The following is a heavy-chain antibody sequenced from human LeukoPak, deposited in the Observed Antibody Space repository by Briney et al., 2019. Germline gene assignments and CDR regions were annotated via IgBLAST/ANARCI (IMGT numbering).Heavy chain of an antibody. V-gene: IGHV3-11*04. CDR3: ARDTYCSSTTCYLGRGPFDY. Sequence: GGSLRLSCAASGFIFSDYYMTWIRQAPGKGLEWISYISSGGNTIYYADSVKGRFTISRDNAKNSLYLQMNSLRAEDTAVYYCARDTYCSSTTCYLGRGPFDYWGQGTLVTVSS. D-gene: IGHD2-2*01. J-gene: IGHJ4*02. CDR1: GFIFSDYY. CDR2: ISSGGNTI.